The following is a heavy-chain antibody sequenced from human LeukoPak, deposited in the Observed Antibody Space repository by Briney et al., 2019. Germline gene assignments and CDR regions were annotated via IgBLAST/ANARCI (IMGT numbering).Heavy chain of an antibody. Sequence: SETLSLTCTVSGGSISSYYWSWIRQPPGKGLEWIGYIYYSGSTNYKPSLKSRVTISVDTTKNQFSLNLSSVTAADTAVYYCARYWSGYSGYYMDVWGTGITVTVSS. CDR1: GGSISSYY. V-gene: IGHV4-59*12. CDR2: IYYSGST. D-gene: IGHD3-3*01. CDR3: ARYWSGYSGYYMDV. J-gene: IGHJ6*03.